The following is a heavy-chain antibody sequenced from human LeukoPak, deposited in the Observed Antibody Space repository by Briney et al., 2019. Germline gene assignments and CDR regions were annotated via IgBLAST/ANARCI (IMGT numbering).Heavy chain of an antibody. CDR2: ISYDGSNK. CDR1: GFTFSSYG. Sequence: GGSLRLSCAASGFTFSSYGMHWVRQAPGKGLEWVAVISYDGSNKYYADSVKGRFTISRDNSKNTLYLQMNSLRAEDTAVYYCAREYCSSTSCYEIDYWGQGTLVTVSS. V-gene: IGHV3-30-3*01. D-gene: IGHD2-2*01. J-gene: IGHJ4*02. CDR3: AREYCSSTSCYEIDY.